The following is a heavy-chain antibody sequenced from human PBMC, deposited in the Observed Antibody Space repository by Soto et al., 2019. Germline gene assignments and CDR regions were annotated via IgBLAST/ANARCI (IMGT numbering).Heavy chain of an antibody. D-gene: IGHD6-19*01. CDR1: GGSISSYY. J-gene: IGHJ4*02. CDR3: ARARPPGYSSGWSFNY. V-gene: IGHV4-59*01. CDR2: IYYSGST. Sequence: LSLTCTVSGGSISSYYWSWIRQPPGKGLEWIGYIYYSGSTNYNPSLKSRVTISVDTSKNQFSLKLSSVTAADTAVYYCARARPPGYSSGWSFNYWGQGTLVTVSS.